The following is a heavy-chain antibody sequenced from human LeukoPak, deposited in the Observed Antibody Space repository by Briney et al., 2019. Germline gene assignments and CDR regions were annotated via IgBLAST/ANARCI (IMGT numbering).Heavy chain of an antibody. Sequence: SVKVSCKASGGTFSSHAISWVRQAPGQGLEWMGRIIPIFGTANYAQKFQGRVTITTDESTSTAYMELSSLRSEDTAVYYCAREARERGYSGYDDYWGQGTLVTVSS. CDR3: AREARERGYSGYDDY. D-gene: IGHD5-12*01. V-gene: IGHV1-69*05. CDR1: GGTFSSHA. J-gene: IGHJ4*02. CDR2: IIPIFGTA.